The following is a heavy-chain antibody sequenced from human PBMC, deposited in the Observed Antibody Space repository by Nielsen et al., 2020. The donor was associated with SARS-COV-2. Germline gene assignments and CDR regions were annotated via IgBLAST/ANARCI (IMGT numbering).Heavy chain of an antibody. CDR1: GYTFTSYY. CDR2: INPSGGST. J-gene: IGHJ6*03. D-gene: IGHD1-26*01. V-gene: IGHV1-46*01. Sequence: ASVKVSCKASGYTFTSYYMHWVRQAPGQGLEWMGIINPSGGSTSYAQKFQGRVTMTRDTSTSTVYMELSSLRSEDTAVYYCARASSGSYLNYYYYYYMDVWGKGTTVTVSS. CDR3: ARASSGSYLNYYYYYYMDV.